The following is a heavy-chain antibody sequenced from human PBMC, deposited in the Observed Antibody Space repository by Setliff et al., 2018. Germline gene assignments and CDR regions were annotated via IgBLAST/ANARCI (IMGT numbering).Heavy chain of an antibody. J-gene: IGHJ3*01. D-gene: IGHD2-8*01. CDR2: IKRYGSGGTI. CDR1: GLRFSDAW. Sequence: PSETLSLSCAVSGLRFSDAWVSWVRQAPGKGLEWAGRIKRYGSGGTIDYAAPVEGRFTISRDDAKNTVYLQVSGLKIEATAVYYCVHNADFIGTFNTWGQGTMVTVSS. V-gene: IGHV3-15*01. CDR3: VHNADFIGTFNT.